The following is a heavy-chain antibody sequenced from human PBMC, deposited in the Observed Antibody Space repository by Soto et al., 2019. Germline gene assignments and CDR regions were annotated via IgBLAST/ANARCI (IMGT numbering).Heavy chain of an antibody. J-gene: IGHJ4*02. V-gene: IGHV4-61*01. D-gene: IGHD1-26*01. CDR3: ARGYSGSYDFDY. CDR1: GGSVSSGSYY. CDR2: IYYSGST. Sequence: SETLSLTCTVSGGSVSSGSYYWSWIRQPPGKGLEWIGYIYYSGSTNYNPSLKSRVTISVDTSKNQFSLKLSSVTAADTAVYYCARGYSGSYDFDYWGQGTLVTVSS.